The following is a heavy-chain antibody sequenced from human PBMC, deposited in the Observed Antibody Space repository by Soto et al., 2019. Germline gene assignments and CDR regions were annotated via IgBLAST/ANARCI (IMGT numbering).Heavy chain of an antibody. V-gene: IGHV4-31*03. CDR2: TSNSGST. CDR1: GGTITSSGYY. D-gene: IGHD2-2*01. J-gene: IGHJ4*02. Sequence: QVQLQESGPGLVKPSQTLSLTCTVSGGTITSSGYYWNWIRQHPGEGLEWIGFTSNSGSTSYNPSLKSRVTISVDTSSNQFSLNLKSVTAADTAVYYCARGGGSTKVDYWGQGTLVTVSP. CDR3: ARGGGSTKVDY.